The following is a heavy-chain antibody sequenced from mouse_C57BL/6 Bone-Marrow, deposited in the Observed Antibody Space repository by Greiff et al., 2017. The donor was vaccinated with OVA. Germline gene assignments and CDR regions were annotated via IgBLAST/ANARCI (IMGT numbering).Heavy chain of an antibody. CDR2: IDPETGGT. J-gene: IGHJ2*01. CDR3: TRERD. CDR1: GYTFTDYE. Sequence: QVQLKESGAELVRPGASVTLSCKASGYTFTDYEMHWVKQTPVHGLEWIGAIDPETGGTAYNQKFKGKAILTADKSSSTAYMELRSLTSEDSAVYCCTRERDWGEGTTLAVSS. V-gene: IGHV1-15*01.